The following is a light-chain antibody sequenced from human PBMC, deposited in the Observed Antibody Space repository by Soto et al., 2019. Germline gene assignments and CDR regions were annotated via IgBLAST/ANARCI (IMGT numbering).Light chain of an antibody. CDR2: GDN. Sequence: QAVVTQPPSVSGAPGQRVTISCTGSSSNIGAPYDVHWYQHLPGTAPKLLIFGDNNRPSGVPDRFSGSKSGTSASLAITRLQAEDEADYYGQSYDISLHNYVFGTGTKLTVL. J-gene: IGLJ1*01. CDR1: SSNIGAPYD. V-gene: IGLV1-40*01. CDR3: QSYDISLHNYV.